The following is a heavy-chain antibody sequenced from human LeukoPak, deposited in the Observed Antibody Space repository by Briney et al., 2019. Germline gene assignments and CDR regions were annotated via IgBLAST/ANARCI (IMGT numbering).Heavy chain of an antibody. CDR2: IKQDGSEK. Sequence: GGSLRLSCAASGFTFSSYWMSWGRQAPGKGLEWVANIKQDGSEKYYVDSVKGRFTISRDNAENSLYLQMNSLRAEDTAVYHCARDGSSGWYGDFDYWGQGTLVTVSS. CDR1: GFTFSSYW. V-gene: IGHV3-7*01. D-gene: IGHD6-19*01. CDR3: ARDGSSGWYGDFDY. J-gene: IGHJ4*02.